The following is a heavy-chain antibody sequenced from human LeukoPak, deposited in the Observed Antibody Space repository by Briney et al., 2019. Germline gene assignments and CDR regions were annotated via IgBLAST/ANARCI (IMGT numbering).Heavy chain of an antibody. CDR3: ARDGVGSTRTFDY. CDR2: INPNNGGT. J-gene: IGHJ4*02. D-gene: IGHD3-3*01. V-gene: IGHV1-2*02. Sequence: ASVKVSCKPSGYTFTGYYIHWVRQAPGQGLEWMGWINPNNGGTNYAQKFQGRVTMTRDTSISTAYMELSRLRSDDTAVYYCARDGVGSTRTFDYWGQGTLVTVSS. CDR1: GYTFTGYY.